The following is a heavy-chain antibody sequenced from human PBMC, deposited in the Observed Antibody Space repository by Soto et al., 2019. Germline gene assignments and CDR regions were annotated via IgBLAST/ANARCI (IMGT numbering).Heavy chain of an antibody. D-gene: IGHD3-10*01. CDR3: AGSGSYLGYFEY. V-gene: IGHV3-30*03. J-gene: IGHJ4*02. CDR2: IPYDGSNK. Sequence: PVGSLRLSCASSVFTFGTYGMHCVRQAPGKGLEWVAIIPYDGSNKHYEDSVKGRFTISRDNSKNTLYMQMDSLRTEDTSVYYCAGSGSYLGYFEYWGQGTLVSVSS. CDR1: VFTFGTYG.